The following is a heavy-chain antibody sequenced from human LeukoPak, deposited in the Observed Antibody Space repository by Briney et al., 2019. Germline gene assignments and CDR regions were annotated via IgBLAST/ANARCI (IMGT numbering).Heavy chain of an antibody. V-gene: IGHV3-9*01. CDR1: GFTFDGYA. Sequence: GRSLRLSCAASGFTFDGYAMHWVRQAPGKGLEWVSGISWNSGSIGYADSVKGRFTISRDNAKNSLYLQMNSLRAEDTALYYCAKDGREQLARGAFDIWGQGTMVTVSS. J-gene: IGHJ3*02. CDR3: AKDGREQLARGAFDI. D-gene: IGHD6-6*01. CDR2: ISWNSGSI.